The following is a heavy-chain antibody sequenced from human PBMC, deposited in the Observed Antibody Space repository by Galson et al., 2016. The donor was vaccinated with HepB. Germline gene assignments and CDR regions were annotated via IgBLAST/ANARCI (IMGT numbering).Heavy chain of an antibody. CDR1: GGSFSYRSYY. Sequence: SETLSLTCTVSGGSFSYRSYYWGWIRQPPGKGLEWIGSIYYSGSTYYNPSLKSRVTISLDTSKNQFSLKLSAVTAADTAVYYCARHFAGRAVAGLDSWGQGTLVTVSS. D-gene: IGHD6-19*01. CDR2: IYYSGST. CDR3: ARHFAGRAVAGLDS. V-gene: IGHV4-39*01. J-gene: IGHJ4*02.